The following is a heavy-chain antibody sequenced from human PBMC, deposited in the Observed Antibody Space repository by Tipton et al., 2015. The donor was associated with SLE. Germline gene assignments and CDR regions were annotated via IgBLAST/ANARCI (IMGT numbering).Heavy chain of an antibody. Sequence: SLRLSCEASGFTFTYYAMSWVRQAPGKGLEWVSAISGSGLTTTSADSVKGRFSISRDNSKNTQYLQMNSLRAEDTAVYYCAKDRLSGSGTYSGPFDFWGQGTLVTVSS. CDR2: ISGSGLTT. CDR3: AKDRLSGSGTYSGPFDF. CDR1: GFTFTYYA. V-gene: IGHV3-23*01. J-gene: IGHJ4*02. D-gene: IGHD3-10*01.